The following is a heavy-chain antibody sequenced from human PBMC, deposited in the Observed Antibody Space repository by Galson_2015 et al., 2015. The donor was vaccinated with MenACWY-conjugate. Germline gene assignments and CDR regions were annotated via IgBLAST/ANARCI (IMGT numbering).Heavy chain of an antibody. CDR2: IDWDDDK. CDR1: GFSLSTSGMR. D-gene: IGHD2-2*02. V-gene: IGHV2-70*04. J-gene: IGHJ6*03. Sequence: PALVKPTQTLTLTCTFSGFSLSTSGMRVSWIRQPPGKALEWLARIDWDDDKFYSTSLKTRLTISKDTSKNQVVLTMTNMDPVDTATYYCARDIVVVPADISRDYYYYMDVWGKGTTVTVSS. CDR3: ARDIVVVPADISRDYYYYMDV.